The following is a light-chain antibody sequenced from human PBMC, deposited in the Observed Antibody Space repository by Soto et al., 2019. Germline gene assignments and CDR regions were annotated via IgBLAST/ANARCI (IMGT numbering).Light chain of an antibody. CDR2: EVT. V-gene: IGLV2-8*01. CDR1: SSNVGGYNY. CDR3: CSYAGIINVV. J-gene: IGLJ3*02. Sequence: QSVLTQPPSSSGSPGQSVTISCTGTSSNVGGYNYVSWYQQHPGKAPKLLIYEVTNRPSGVPDLSSGSKSGNTASLTGARLLAEDGADYYSCSYAGIINVVFGGGTKLTVL.